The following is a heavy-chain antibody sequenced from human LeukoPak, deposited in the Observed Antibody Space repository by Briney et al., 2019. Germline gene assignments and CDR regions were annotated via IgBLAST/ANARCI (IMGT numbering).Heavy chain of an antibody. V-gene: IGHV3-30*02. Sequence: GGSLRLSCAASGFTFGSYGMHWVRLAPGKGLEWVTFIRSDGSNKYYADSVKGRFTISRDNSKNTLYLQMNSLRAEDTAVYYCARVRGYSYVNAFDIWGQGTMVTVSS. CDR3: ARVRGYSYVNAFDI. CDR1: GFTFGSYG. D-gene: IGHD5-18*01. CDR2: IRSDGSNK. J-gene: IGHJ3*02.